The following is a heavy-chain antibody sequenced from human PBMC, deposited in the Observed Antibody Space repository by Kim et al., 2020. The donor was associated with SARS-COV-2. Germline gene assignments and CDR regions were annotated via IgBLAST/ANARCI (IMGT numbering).Heavy chain of an antibody. J-gene: IGHJ3*02. CDR3: ASQTTAHGFDM. Sequence: YADSVKGRFTISRDNAKNTLYLQMNSLSAEDTAVYYCASQTTAHGFDMWGQGTMVTVSS. D-gene: IGHD1-7*01. V-gene: IGHV3-74*01.